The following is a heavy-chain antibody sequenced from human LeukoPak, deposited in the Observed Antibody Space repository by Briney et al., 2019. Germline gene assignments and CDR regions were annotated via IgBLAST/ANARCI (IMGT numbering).Heavy chain of an antibody. CDR2: INWNGGSR. J-gene: IGHJ6*02. CDR1: GFXFDDYG. V-gene: IGHV3-20*04. Sequence: GGSLRLSCAASGFXFDDYGISWVRQAPGKGLEWVSGINWNGGSRGYADSVKGRFTISRDNAKNSLYLQMNSLRVEDTALYYCARGYYYDSSGYYPYYGMDVWGQGTTVTVSS. CDR3: ARGYYYDSSGYYPYYGMDV. D-gene: IGHD3-22*01.